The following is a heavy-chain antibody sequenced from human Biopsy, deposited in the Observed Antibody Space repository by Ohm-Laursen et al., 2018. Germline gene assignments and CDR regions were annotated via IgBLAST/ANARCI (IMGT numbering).Heavy chain of an antibody. Sequence: SLRLSCAASGFTFSSYAMSWVRQAPGKGLEWVSAITSSGDTTYYSDSVKGRFTTSRDSSKNTLHLQMNSLRAKDTAVYYCAKDQGYYYDRSVYYYFDYWGQGTLVTVSS. D-gene: IGHD3-22*01. CDR2: ITSSGDTT. CDR1: GFTFSSYA. CDR3: AKDQGYYYDRSVYYYFDY. J-gene: IGHJ4*02. V-gene: IGHV3-23*01.